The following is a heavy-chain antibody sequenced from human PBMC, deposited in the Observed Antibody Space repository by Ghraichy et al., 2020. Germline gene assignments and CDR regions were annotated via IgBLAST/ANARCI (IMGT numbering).Heavy chain of an antibody. J-gene: IGHJ5*02. Sequence: SETLSLTCTVSGGSISSSSYYWGWIRQPPGKGLEWIGSIYYSGSTYYNPSLKSRVTISVDTSKNQFSLKLSSVTAADTAVYYCARRREQTLMDKSNWFDPWGQGTLVTVSS. CDR2: IYYSGST. CDR3: ARRREQTLMDKSNWFDP. D-gene: IGHD1-26*01. CDR1: GGSISSSSYY. V-gene: IGHV4-39*07.